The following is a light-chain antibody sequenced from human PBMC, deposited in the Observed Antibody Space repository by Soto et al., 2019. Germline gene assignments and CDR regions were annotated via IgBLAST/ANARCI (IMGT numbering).Light chain of an antibody. CDR1: QTISSW. V-gene: IGKV1-5*01. CDR3: QQTYDSLVS. J-gene: IGKJ4*01. CDR2: GSS. Sequence: DIQMTQSPSTLSGSVGDRVTITCRASQTISSWLAWYQQKPGKAPTLLIYGSSSLQTGVPPRFSGSGSGTEFTLTISSLQPEDFGTYYCQQTYDSLVSFGGGTKVDIK.